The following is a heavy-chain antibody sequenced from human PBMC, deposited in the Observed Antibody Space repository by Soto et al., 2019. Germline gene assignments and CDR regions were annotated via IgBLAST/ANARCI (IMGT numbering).Heavy chain of an antibody. CDR1: GGSISSGDYY. D-gene: IGHD3-22*01. Sequence: TSETLSLTCTVSGGSISSGDYYWSWIRQPPGKGLEWIGYIYYSGSTYYNPSLKSRVTISVDTSKNQFSLKLSSVTAADTAVYYCARAGNYYDSSGYYQGWFDPWGQGTLVTVS. J-gene: IGHJ5*02. CDR2: IYYSGST. CDR3: ARAGNYYDSSGYYQGWFDP. V-gene: IGHV4-30-4*01.